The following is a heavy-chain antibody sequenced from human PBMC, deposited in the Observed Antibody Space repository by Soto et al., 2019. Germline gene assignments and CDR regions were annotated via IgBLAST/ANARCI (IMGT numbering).Heavy chain of an antibody. D-gene: IGHD3-10*01. J-gene: IGHJ4*02. V-gene: IGHV4-39*01. CDR1: GGSISSSSYY. Sequence: QLQLQESGPGLVKPSDTLSLTCTVSGGSISSSSYYWGWIRQPPGKGLEWIGSIYYSGSTYYNPSLKIRVTISVDTVKNQFSLKLSSVTAADTAVYYCATLWFGEADYWGQGTLVTVSS. CDR2: IYYSGST. CDR3: ATLWFGEADY.